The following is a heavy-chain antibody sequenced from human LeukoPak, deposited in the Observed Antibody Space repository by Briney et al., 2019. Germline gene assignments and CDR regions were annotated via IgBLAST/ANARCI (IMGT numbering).Heavy chain of an antibody. Sequence: GGSLRLSCAASGFTFSSYSMNWVRQAPGKGLEWVSSISSSSSYIYYADSVKGRFTISRDNAKNSLYLQMNSLRAEDTAVYYCARGDPWASGPHFDYWGQGTLVTVSS. CDR3: ARGDPWASGPHFDY. D-gene: IGHD3-10*01. CDR2: ISSSSSYI. CDR1: GFTFSSYS. V-gene: IGHV3-21*01. J-gene: IGHJ4*02.